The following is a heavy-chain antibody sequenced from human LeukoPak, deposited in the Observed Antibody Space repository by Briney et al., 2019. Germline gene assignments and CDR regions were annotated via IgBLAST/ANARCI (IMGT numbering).Heavy chain of an antibody. CDR3: AKVYYDSSGYFEY. D-gene: IGHD3-22*01. CDR2: ISGSGGST. CDR1: GFTFSSYA. J-gene: IGHJ4*02. Sequence: PGGSLRLSCAASGFTFSSYAMSWVRQAPGKGLEWVSVISGSGGSTYYADSVKGRFTISRDNSKNTLYLQMNSLRAEDTAVYYCAKVYYDSSGYFEYWGQGTLVTVSS. V-gene: IGHV3-23*01.